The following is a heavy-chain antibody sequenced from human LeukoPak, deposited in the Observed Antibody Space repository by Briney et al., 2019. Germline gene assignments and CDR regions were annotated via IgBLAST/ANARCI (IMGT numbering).Heavy chain of an antibody. CDR2: ITSSSTYI. CDR3: ARSYDSSGHTGGY. V-gene: IGHV3-21*01. D-gene: IGHD3-22*01. Sequence: GGSLRLSCAASSFTFSDYNMNWVRQAPGKGLEWVSSITSSSTYIYYADSVKGRFTISRDNAKNSLYLEMNSLRAEGTAVYYCARSYDSSGHTGGYWGQGTLVTVSS. J-gene: IGHJ4*02. CDR1: SFTFSDYN.